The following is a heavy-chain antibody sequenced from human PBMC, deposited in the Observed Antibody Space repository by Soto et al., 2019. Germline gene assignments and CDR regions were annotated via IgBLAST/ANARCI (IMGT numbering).Heavy chain of an antibody. D-gene: IGHD3-22*01. Sequence: PGGSLRLSCAASGFTFSSYGMHWVRQAPGKGLEWVAVIWYDGSNKYYADSVKGRFTISRDNSKNTLYLQMNSLRAEDTAVYYCAREVAVNLQGPRLDAYAIWGQGTMDIGSS. J-gene: IGHJ3*02. CDR3: AREVAVNLQGPRLDAYAI. V-gene: IGHV3-33*01. CDR2: IWYDGSNK. CDR1: GFTFSSYG.